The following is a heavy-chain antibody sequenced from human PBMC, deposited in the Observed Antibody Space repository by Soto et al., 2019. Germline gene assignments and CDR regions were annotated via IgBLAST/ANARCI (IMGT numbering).Heavy chain of an antibody. V-gene: IGHV3-23*01. Sequence: EEKLLESGGGLVQPGGSLRLSCTASGFSFNNYTMSWVRQAPGGRLAWVSFLGGGGGTTFSADSVKGRFTISSDNCKNTVYLQKSSLRADDTATYYCTKSQGPVVTITRYAVPDSSFYFDRWGQGTQGTVSS. CDR1: GFSFNNYT. CDR2: LGGGGGTT. J-gene: IGHJ4*02. D-gene: IGHD2-15*01. CDR3: TKSQGPVVTITRYAVPDSSFYFDR.